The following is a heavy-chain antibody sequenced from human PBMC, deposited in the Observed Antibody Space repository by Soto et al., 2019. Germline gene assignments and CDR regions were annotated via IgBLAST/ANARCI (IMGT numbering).Heavy chain of an antibody. J-gene: IGHJ6*02. Sequence: EVQLLASGGGSVQPGGALRLSCVASGFTFSSYAMSWVRQAPGTGLEWVSGIGGLSGGTDYADSVKGRRTISRDNSKNPLYLQMTSLRAEDTAVYYCAKVSILTESYHYYGMDVWGQGTTGTVS. V-gene: IGHV3-23*01. D-gene: IGHD3-9*01. CDR1: GFTFSSYA. CDR2: IGGLSGGT. CDR3: AKVSILTESYHYYGMDV.